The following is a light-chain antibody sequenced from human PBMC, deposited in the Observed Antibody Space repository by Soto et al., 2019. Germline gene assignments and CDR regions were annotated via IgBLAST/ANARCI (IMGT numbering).Light chain of an antibody. V-gene: IGKV1-5*03. CDR3: QQYNSYSPT. J-gene: IGKJ1*01. CDR1: QSISTW. Sequence: DIQLTQAPSTLSASLGDRVTITRPASQSISTWLAWYQQEPGKAPKLLIHKASSLQSGVPSRFSDSGSGTDFTLTISSLHPDDFATYYCQQYNSYSPTFGQGTKVDIK. CDR2: KAS.